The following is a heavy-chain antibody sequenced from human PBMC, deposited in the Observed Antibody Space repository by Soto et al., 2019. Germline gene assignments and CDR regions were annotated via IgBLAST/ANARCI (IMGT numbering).Heavy chain of an antibody. J-gene: IGHJ6*02. Sequence: GESLKISCKGSGYSFTSYWISWVRQMPGKGLEWMGRIDPSDSYTNYSPSFQGHVTISADKTISTAYLQWSSLKASDTAMFYCARLYYGFEAPEVCMDVWGQGTTVTVSS. CDR2: IDPSDSYT. CDR1: GYSFTSYW. D-gene: IGHD4-17*01. V-gene: IGHV5-10-1*01. CDR3: ARLYYGFEAPEVCMDV.